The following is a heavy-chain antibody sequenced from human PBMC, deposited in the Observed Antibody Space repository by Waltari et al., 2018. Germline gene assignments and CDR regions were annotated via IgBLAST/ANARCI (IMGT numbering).Heavy chain of an antibody. D-gene: IGHD3-10*01. V-gene: IGHV3-7*01. CDR1: GFMFRRSW. CDR3: ARDGGASGSYDY. Sequence: EVQLVESGGVLVQPGGSLRLSCEASGFMFRRSWLTWVRQAPGKGLEWVANIKEDGSAQTYGDSVRGRFIISRDNAQNSLYLQMNYLRAEDTAVYYCARDGGASGSYDYWGQGTLVTVSS. CDR2: IKEDGSAQ. J-gene: IGHJ4*02.